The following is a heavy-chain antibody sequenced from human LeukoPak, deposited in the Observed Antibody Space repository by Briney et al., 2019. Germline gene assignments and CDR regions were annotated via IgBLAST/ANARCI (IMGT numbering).Heavy chain of an antibody. D-gene: IGHD4-23*01. J-gene: IGHJ4*02. CDR3: ARDRGGNLDY. V-gene: IGHV1-69*05. CDR2: IIPIFGTA. Sequence: SVKVSCKASGYTFTGYYMHWVRQAPGQGLEWMGGIIPIFGTANYAQKFQGRVTITTDESTSTAYMELSSLRSEDTAVYYCARDRGGNLDYWGQGTLVTVSS. CDR1: GYTFTGYY.